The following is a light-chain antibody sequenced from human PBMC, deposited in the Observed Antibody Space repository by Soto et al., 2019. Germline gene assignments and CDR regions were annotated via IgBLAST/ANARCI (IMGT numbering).Light chain of an antibody. CDR3: SSFTSRITYD. Sequence: QSALPQPASVSGSPGQSITISCTGTSSDVGGYDYVSCYQQYPDKAPKLVSYEVSDRLSGVSNRFSGSSSGTTASLTISWLQAEDEADYDCSSFTSRITYDFGTVTKLT. J-gene: IGLJ1*01. CDR1: SSDVGGYDY. V-gene: IGLV2-14*01. CDR2: EVS.